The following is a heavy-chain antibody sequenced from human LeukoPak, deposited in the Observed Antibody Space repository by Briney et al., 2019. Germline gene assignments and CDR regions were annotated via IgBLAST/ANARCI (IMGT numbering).Heavy chain of an antibody. V-gene: IGHV1-2*02. Sequence: ASVKVSCKASGYTFTGYYMHWVRQAPGRGHEWMGWINPNSGGTNYAQKFQRRVTMTRDTSISTAYMELSRLRSDDTAVYYCARDEGFYSTSSFYYFDYWGQGTLVTVSS. CDR3: ARDEGFYSTSSFYYFDY. J-gene: IGHJ4*02. CDR1: GYTFTGYY. CDR2: INPNSGGT. D-gene: IGHD6-6*01.